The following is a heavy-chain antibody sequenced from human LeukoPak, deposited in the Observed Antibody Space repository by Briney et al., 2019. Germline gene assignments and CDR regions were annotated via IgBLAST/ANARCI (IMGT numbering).Heavy chain of an antibody. J-gene: IGHJ5*02. Sequence: SVKVSCKASGGTFSSYAISWVRQAPGQGLEWMGGIIPIFGTANYAQKFQGRVTITTDESTSTAYMELSSLRSEDTAVYYCARGVGDGGNWFDPWGQGTLVTVSS. CDR3: ARGVGDGGNWFDP. CDR1: GGTFSSYA. CDR2: IIPIFGTA. D-gene: IGHD4-23*01. V-gene: IGHV1-69*05.